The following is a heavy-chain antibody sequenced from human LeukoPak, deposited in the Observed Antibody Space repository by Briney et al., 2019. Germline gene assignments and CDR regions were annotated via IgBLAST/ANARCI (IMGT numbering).Heavy chain of an antibody. CDR2: IYYSGST. V-gene: IGHV4-59*08. CDR3: ARVGAPFYLVFVVCVYGMDV. D-gene: IGHD2-21*01. Sequence: SETLSLTCTVSGGSISSYYWSWIRQPPGKGLEWIGYIYYSGSTNYNPSLKSRVTISVDTSKNQFSLKLSSVTAADTAVYYCARVGAPFYLVFVVCVYGMDVWGQGTTVTVSS. CDR1: GGSISSYY. J-gene: IGHJ6*02.